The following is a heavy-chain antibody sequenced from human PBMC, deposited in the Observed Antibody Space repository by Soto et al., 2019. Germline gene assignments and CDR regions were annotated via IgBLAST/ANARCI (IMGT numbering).Heavy chain of an antibody. V-gene: IGHV1-18*01. Sequence: AAVKVSCKACGYTFTSYGISWVRQAPGQGLEWMGWISAYNGNTNYAQKLQGRVTMTTDTSTSTAYMELRSLRSDDTAVYYCARRYRSSTSCSYYYYYYGMDVWG. CDR2: ISAYNGNT. CDR1: GYTFTSYG. CDR3: ARRYRSSTSCSYYYYYYGMDV. D-gene: IGHD2-2*01. J-gene: IGHJ6*02.